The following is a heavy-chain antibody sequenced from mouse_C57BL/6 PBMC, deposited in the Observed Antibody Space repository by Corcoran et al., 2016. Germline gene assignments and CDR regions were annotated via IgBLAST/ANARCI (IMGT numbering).Heavy chain of an antibody. CDR3: ARSHYYYDGSSHPGNYAMDY. V-gene: IGHV9-3*01. CDR2: INTYSGVP. D-gene: IGHD1-1*01. CDR1: GYTFTTYG. J-gene: IGHJ4*01. Sequence: QIQLVQSGPELKKPGETVKISCKASGYTFTTYGMSWVKQAPGKGLKWMGWINTYSGVPTYADDFKGRFAFSLETSASTAYLQINNLKNEDTATYFCARSHYYYDGSSHPGNYAMDYWGQGTSVTVSS.